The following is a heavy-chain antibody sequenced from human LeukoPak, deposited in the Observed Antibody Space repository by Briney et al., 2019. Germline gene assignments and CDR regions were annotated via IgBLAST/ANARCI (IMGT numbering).Heavy chain of an antibody. CDR2: IYYSGST. V-gene: IGHV4-31*02. J-gene: IGHJ4*02. CDR1: GFTVSGNY. D-gene: IGHD2/OR15-2a*01. Sequence: LRLSCAASGFTVSGNYMSWVRQHPGKGLEWIGYIYYSGSTYYNPSLKSRVTISVDTSKNQFSLKLSSVTAADTAVYYCARVLATHTYYFDYWGQGTLVTVSS. CDR3: ARVLATHTYYFDY.